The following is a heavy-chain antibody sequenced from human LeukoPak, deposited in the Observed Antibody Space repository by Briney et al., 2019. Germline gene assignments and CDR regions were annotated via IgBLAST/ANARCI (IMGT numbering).Heavy chain of an antibody. Sequence: ASVKVSCKVSGYTLTELSMHWVRQAPGKGLEWMGGFDPEDGETIYAQKFQGRVTMTEDTSTDTAYMELNSLRSEDTAMYYCASEASRLDNWDGDYWGQGTLVTVSS. J-gene: IGHJ4*02. CDR3: ASEASRLDNWDGDY. V-gene: IGHV1-24*01. D-gene: IGHD1-20*01. CDR1: GYTLTELS. CDR2: FDPEDGET.